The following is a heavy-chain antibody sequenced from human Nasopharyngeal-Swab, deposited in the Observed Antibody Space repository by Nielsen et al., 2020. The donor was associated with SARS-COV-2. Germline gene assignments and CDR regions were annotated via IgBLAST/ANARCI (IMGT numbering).Heavy chain of an antibody. CDR1: GYTFTSYA. CDR2: ISAYNGNT. Sequence: ASVKVSCKASGYTFTSYAMHWVRQAPGQGLEWMGWISAYNGNTNYAQKLQGRVTMTTDTSTSTAYMELRSLRSDDTAVYYCARSLGNSGYYYMDVWDKGTTVTVSS. D-gene: IGHD1-26*01. V-gene: IGHV1-18*01. J-gene: IGHJ6*03. CDR3: ARSLGNSGYYYMDV.